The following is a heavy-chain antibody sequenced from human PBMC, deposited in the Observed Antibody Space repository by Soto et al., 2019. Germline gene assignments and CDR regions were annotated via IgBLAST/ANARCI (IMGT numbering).Heavy chain of an antibody. D-gene: IGHD3-16*01. J-gene: IGHJ6*02. V-gene: IGHV3-30*18. CDR1: GFTFSSYG. Sequence: QVQLVESGGGVVQPGRSLRLSCAASGFTFSSYGMHWVRQAPGKGLEWVAVISYDGSNKYYADSVKGRFTISRDNSKNKLYLQMNRLRAEDKAVYYCAKEEGGYYYYGMDVWGQGTTVTVSS. CDR2: ISYDGSNK. CDR3: AKEEGGYYYYGMDV.